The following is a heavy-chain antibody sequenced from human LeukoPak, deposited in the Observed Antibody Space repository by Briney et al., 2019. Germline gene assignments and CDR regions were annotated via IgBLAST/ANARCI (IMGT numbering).Heavy chain of an antibody. V-gene: IGHV3-74*01. CDR1: GFIFSDYW. CDR3: ARGLSYAVAYGDY. CDR2: INRDGTGT. D-gene: IGHD6-19*01. Sequence: GGSLRLSCAPSGFIFSDYWFHWVRQTPGQGLVWVAAINRDGTGTSHADSVRGRFTVSRDNAKDTLYLQLNSLRADDTAVYYCARGLSYAVAYGDYWGQGTLVTVSS. J-gene: IGHJ4*02.